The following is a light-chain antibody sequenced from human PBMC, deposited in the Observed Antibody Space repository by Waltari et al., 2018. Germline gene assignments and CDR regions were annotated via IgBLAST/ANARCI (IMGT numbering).Light chain of an antibody. Sequence: DAQMTQSPSSLSASVGDRVTITCQSSQDISHFLNWYQQKPGTPPKLLITDASTLQTGFPSGFSGGRSGTQFTFTVNGLQPEDVATYFCQQYDNLPLTFGGGTKVEI. CDR1: QDISHF. J-gene: IGKJ4*01. CDR2: DAS. V-gene: IGKV1-33*01. CDR3: QQYDNLPLT.